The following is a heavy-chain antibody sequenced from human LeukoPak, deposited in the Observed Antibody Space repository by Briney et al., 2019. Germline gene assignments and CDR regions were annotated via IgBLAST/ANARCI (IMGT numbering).Heavy chain of an antibody. CDR3: ARARTDCSSTSCLGYYFDY. CDR1: GGSISSGGYY. D-gene: IGHD2-2*01. Sequence: SETLSLTCTVSGGSISSGGYYWSWIRQHPGKGLEWIGCIYYSGSTYYNPSLKSRVTISVDTSKNQFSLKLSSVTAADTAVYYCARARTDCSSTSCLGYYFDYWGQGTLVTVSS. J-gene: IGHJ4*02. V-gene: IGHV4-31*03. CDR2: IYYSGST.